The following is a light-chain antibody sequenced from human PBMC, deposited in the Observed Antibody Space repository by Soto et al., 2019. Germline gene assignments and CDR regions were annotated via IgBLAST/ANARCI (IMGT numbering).Light chain of an antibody. CDR3: QQYGSSPPT. Sequence: EIVFTQSPGTLSLSPGERVTLSSRASQSVTSSYLAWYQQKPGQAPRLLIYGASSRATGIPDRFSGSGSGTDFTLTISRLEPEDFAVYYCQQYGSSPPTFGQGTKVDI. CDR1: QSVTSSY. CDR2: GAS. V-gene: IGKV3-20*01. J-gene: IGKJ1*01.